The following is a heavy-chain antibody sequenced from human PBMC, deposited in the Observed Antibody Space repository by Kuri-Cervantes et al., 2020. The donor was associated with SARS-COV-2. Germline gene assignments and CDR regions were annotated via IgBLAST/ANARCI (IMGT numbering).Heavy chain of an antibody. D-gene: IGHD1-20*01. CDR3: ATSPNWRQGGGRDASDI. CDR1: GYTFTSYD. J-gene: IGHJ3*02. Sequence: ASVKVSCKASGYTFTSYDINWVRQAIGQGLEWMGWMNPNSGSTGYAQKFQGRVTITADKSTSTAYMELSSLRSEDTAVYYCATSPNWRQGGGRDASDIWGQGTMVTVSS. V-gene: IGHV1-8*03. CDR2: MNPNSGST.